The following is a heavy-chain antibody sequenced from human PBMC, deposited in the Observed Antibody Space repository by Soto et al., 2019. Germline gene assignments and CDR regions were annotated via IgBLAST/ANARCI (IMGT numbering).Heavy chain of an antibody. V-gene: IGHV5-51*01. J-gene: IGHJ4*02. Sequence: GESLKISCQASGYIFIDYWIGWVRQMPGKGLEGMGIVYPRDSDTRYSPSSQGQVTSFADRCTGTAFLLWRSLKASDTALYYCASPPLPGYSIHFNSWGQGTLVTVSS. CDR1: GYIFIDYW. D-gene: IGHD2-15*01. CDR2: VYPRDSDT. CDR3: ASPPLPGYSIHFNS.